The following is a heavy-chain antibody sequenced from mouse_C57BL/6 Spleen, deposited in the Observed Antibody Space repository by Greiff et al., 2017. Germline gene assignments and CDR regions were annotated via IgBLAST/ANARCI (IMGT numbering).Heavy chain of an antibody. V-gene: IGHV1-74*01. CDR2: IHPSDSDT. J-gene: IGHJ3*01. CDR1: GYTFTSYW. Sequence: QVQLKQPGAELVKPGASVKVSCKASGYTFTSYWIHWVKQRPGQGLEWIGRIHPSDSDTNYNQKFKGKATLTVDKSSSTAYMQLSSLTSEDSAVYYCAMKDYYGSSYETYWGQGTLVTVSA. CDR3: AMKDYYGSSYETY. D-gene: IGHD1-1*01.